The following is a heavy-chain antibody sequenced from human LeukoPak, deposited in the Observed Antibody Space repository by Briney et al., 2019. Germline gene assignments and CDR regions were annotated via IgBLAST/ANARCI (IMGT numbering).Heavy chain of an antibody. CDR1: GYSLTELS. J-gene: IGHJ3*02. Sequence: ASVKVSCKVSGYSLTELSMHWVRQAPGKGLEWMGGFDPEDGETMYAQKFQGRVTMTEDTSTDTAYMELSSLRSEDTAVYYCARVGYYDFWSGSLESPTFDIWGQGTMVTVSS. CDR3: ARVGYYDFWSGSLESPTFDI. CDR2: FDPEDGET. D-gene: IGHD3-3*01. V-gene: IGHV1-24*01.